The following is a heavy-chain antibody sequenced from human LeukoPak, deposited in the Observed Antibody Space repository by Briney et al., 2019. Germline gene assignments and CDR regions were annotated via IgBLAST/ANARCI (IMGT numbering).Heavy chain of an antibody. D-gene: IGHD5-24*01. CDR3: ARQRVLSGYTGYGMDV. V-gene: IGHV1-2*04. J-gene: IGHJ6*02. CDR1: GYTFTSYY. CDR2: INPNSGGT. Sequence: ASVKVSCKASGYTFTSYYTHWVRQAPGQGLEWMGWINPNSGGTNYAQKFQGWVTMTRDTSISTAYMELSRLRSDDTAVYYCARQRVLSGYTGYGMDVWGQGTTVTVSS.